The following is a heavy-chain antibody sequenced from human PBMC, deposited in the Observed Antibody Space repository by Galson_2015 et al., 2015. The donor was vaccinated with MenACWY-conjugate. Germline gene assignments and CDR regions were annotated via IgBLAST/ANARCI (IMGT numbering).Heavy chain of an antibody. Sequence: CAIYGDRVCSNSVAWIWIRQCPSRGVGWLGRTYYRSRWHNDYAVSVKSRLTINPDTSRNQLSLQLSSVTPEDTSVYYCARGVTRTSGAINWYFDFWGRGTLVTVSS. CDR3: ARGVTRTSGAINWYFDF. CDR2: TYYRSRWHN. V-gene: IGHV6-1*01. J-gene: IGHJ2*01. D-gene: IGHD4/OR15-4a*01. CDR1: GDRVCSNSVA.